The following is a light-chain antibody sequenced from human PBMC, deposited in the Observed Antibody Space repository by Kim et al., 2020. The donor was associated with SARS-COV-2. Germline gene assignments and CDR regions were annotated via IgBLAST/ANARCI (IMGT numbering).Light chain of an antibody. Sequence: ASVGDRVTITCRASQSIRSYLNWDQQKPGKAPKLLIYAASSLQSGVPSRFSGSGSGTDFTLTISSLQPEDFATYYCQQSYSTPRTFGQGTKVDIK. J-gene: IGKJ1*01. CDR2: AAS. CDR3: QQSYSTPRT. V-gene: IGKV1-39*01. CDR1: QSIRSY.